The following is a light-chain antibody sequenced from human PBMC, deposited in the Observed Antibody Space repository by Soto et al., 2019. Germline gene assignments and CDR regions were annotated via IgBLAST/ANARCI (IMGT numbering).Light chain of an antibody. J-gene: IGKJ1*01. Sequence: GDRVTITCRASRSISNWVAWYQQKPGKVPKLLIFDASSLKRGVPSRFSGSGSGTEFTLTISSLQPDDFATYFCQQYNFYWTFGQGTKVDIK. V-gene: IGKV1-5*01. CDR1: RSISNW. CDR2: DAS. CDR3: QQYNFYWT.